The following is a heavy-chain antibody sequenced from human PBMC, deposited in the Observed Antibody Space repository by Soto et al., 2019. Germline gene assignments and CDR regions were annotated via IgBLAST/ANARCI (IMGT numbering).Heavy chain of an antibody. CDR1: GFTFNIYA. J-gene: IGHJ4*01. CDR3: ANSFSPSGTNWLSPFYN. CDR2: ISSSEANT. D-gene: IGHD1-1*01. Sequence: PGGSLRLSCAASGFTFNIYAMSWVRQAPGKGLEWVSGISSSEANTYYADSVKGRFITSSDNSKNTLYLQMSSLRADDTAVYYCANSFSPSGTNWLSPFYNWGHGTLVTVSS. V-gene: IGHV3-23*01.